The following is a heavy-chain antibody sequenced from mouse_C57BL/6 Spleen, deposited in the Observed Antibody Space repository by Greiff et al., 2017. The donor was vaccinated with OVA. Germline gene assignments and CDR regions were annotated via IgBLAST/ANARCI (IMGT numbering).Heavy chain of an antibody. J-gene: IGHJ2*01. CDR3: ARHYYYYDY. CDR2: ISNLAYCI. CDR1: GFTFSDYG. D-gene: IGHD1-1*01. V-gene: IGHV5-15*01. Sequence: EVKLMESGGGLVQPGGSLKLSCAASGFTFSDYGMSWVRQAPRKGPEWVAFISNLAYCIYYADTVTGRFTISRENAKNTLYLEMSSLRSEDTAMYYCARHYYYYDYWGQGTTLTVSS.